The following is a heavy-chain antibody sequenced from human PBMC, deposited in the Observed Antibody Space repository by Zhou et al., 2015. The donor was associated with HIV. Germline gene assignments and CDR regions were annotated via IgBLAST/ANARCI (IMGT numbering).Heavy chain of an antibody. CDR3: AKARLTMMPGVQSAFDT. J-gene: IGHJ3*02. D-gene: IGHD3-10*01. V-gene: IGHV3-30*02. CDR2: IPYDGHSK. Sequence: QVQLVESGGGLVKPGGSLRLSCETSGFNFKRSGMHWVRQAPGKGLEWLSFIPYDGHSKDYADSVRGRFTVSRDNSKNTVYLQMNSLRSEDTGVYFCAKARLTMMPGVQSAFDTWGQGTMVTVSS. CDR1: GFNFKRSG.